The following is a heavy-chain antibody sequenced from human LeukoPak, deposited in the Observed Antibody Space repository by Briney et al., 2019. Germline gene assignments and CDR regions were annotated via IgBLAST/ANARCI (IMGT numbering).Heavy chain of an antibody. Sequence: GGSLRLSCAASGFTVSSNYMSWVRQAPGKGLEWVSVLYRGGSTYFADSVKGRFTISRDNSKSTLYLQMNSLRAEDTAVYYCAKDLYCSWWGQGTLVTVSS. J-gene: IGHJ4*02. CDR1: GFTVSSNY. CDR2: LYRGGST. D-gene: IGHD2-15*01. V-gene: IGHV3-66*01. CDR3: AKDLYCSW.